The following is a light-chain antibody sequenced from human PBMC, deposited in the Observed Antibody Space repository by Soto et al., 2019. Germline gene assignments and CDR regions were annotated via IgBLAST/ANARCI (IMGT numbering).Light chain of an antibody. V-gene: IGKV3-11*01. CDR2: DAS. J-gene: IGKJ4*01. Sequence: EIVLTQSPATLSLSPGERVTLSCRASQSVGSYLAWYQQKPDQAPRLLIYDASNRATGIPARFSGSGSGTDFTLTISSLEPEDFAVYYCQQRSNWPLTFGGGTKVEIK. CDR1: QSVGSY. CDR3: QQRSNWPLT.